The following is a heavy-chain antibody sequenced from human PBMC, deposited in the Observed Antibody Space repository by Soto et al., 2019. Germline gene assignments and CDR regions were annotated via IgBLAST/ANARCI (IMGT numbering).Heavy chain of an antibody. CDR1: GGTFSSYA. D-gene: IGHD3-22*01. CDR3: GYDSSGRQYYFDY. CDR2: IIPIFGTA. Sequence: QVQLVQSGAEVKKPGSSVKVSCKASGGTFSSYAISWVRQAPGQGLEWMGGIIPIFGTANYAQKFQGRVTITADESTNTAYMELSSLRSEDTAVYYCGYDSSGRQYYFDYWGQGTLVTVSS. J-gene: IGHJ4*02. V-gene: IGHV1-69*01.